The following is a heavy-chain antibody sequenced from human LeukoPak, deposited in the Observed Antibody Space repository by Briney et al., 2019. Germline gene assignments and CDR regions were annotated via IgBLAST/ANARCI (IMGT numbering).Heavy chain of an antibody. V-gene: IGHV1-8*01. CDR2: MNPNSGNT. D-gene: IGHD2-15*01. J-gene: IGHJ6*02. Sequence: GASVTVSCKASGYTFTSYDISWVRQATGQGLEWMGWMNPNSGNTGYAQKFQGRVTMTRNTSIRTAYMELSSLRSEDTAVYYCARGPSPNIVVVVAAKVAGMNVWGQGTTVTVSS. CDR3: ARGPSPNIVVVVAAKVAGMNV. CDR1: GYTFTSYD.